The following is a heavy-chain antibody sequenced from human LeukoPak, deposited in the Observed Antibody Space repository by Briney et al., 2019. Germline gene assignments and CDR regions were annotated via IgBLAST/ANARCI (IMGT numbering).Heavy chain of an antibody. D-gene: IGHD5-18*01. CDR3: AGRPTGYSSGYIH. V-gene: IGHV3-23*01. J-gene: IGHJ4*02. CDR2: ISGSAHKI. Sequence: GGSQRLSCVASGITFSNYAVSWVRQAPEKGLDWVSVISGSAHKIRYADSVKGRFTISRDNSENIVYLQMNNLRVEDTAVYYCAGRPTGYSSGYIHWGQGTLVTVSS. CDR1: GITFSNYA.